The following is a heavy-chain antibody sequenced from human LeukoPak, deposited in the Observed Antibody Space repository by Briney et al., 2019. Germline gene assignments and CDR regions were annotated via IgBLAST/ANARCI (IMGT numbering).Heavy chain of an antibody. Sequence: PGGSLRVSCVASGFTFSSYAMSWVPQAPGKGLEWVSAINGSGGSTYYADSVKGRFTISRDNSKNTLYLQMNSLRAEDTAVYYCAKGAYYDSSSIDYWGQGTLVTVSS. D-gene: IGHD3-22*01. CDR3: AKGAYYDSSSIDY. V-gene: IGHV3-23*01. CDR2: INGSGGST. CDR1: GFTFSSYA. J-gene: IGHJ4*02.